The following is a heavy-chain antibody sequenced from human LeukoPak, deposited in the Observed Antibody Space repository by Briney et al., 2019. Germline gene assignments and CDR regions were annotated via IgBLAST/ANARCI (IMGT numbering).Heavy chain of an antibody. D-gene: IGHD3-22*01. CDR3: ARRLRDSSGYYSGQHTAAFDY. Sequence: GESLKISCKGSGYSFTSYWIGWVRQMPGKGLEWMGIIYPGDSDPRYSPSFQGQVTISADKSISTAYLQWSSLKASDTAMYYCARRLRDSSGYYSGQHTAAFDYWGQGTLVTVSS. V-gene: IGHV5-51*01. CDR2: IYPGDSDP. CDR1: GYSFTSYW. J-gene: IGHJ4*02.